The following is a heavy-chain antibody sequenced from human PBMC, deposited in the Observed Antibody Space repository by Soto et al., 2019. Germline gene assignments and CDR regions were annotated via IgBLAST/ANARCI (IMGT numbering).Heavy chain of an antibody. D-gene: IGHD3-10*01. CDR3: ARAGNEYGVDV. J-gene: IGHJ6*02. Sequence: QVQLQESGPGLVKPSETLSLTCTVSGGSISSYHWSWIRQSAGKGLEWLGRFYTTGITNYNPSLKSRLSMSADTSKNQLSLSLTSVTAADTGVYYCARAGNEYGVDVWGQGTTVTVSS. CDR2: FYTTGIT. V-gene: IGHV4-4*07. CDR1: GGSISSYH.